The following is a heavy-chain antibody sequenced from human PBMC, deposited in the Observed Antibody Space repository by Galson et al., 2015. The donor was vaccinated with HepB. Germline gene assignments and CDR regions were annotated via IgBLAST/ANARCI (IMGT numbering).Heavy chain of an antibody. V-gene: IGHV2-70*01. CDR2: IDWDYDK. CDR1: GFSLSATGMS. CDR3: ARIRLHRSSSGDRYYFDY. D-gene: IGHD6-6*01. J-gene: IGHJ4*02. Sequence: LALVKPTQTLTLACTFSGFSLSATGMSVSWIRQPPGKALEWLALIDWDYDKHYSTSLKTRLTVSKDTSKNQVVPTMTNMDPVDTATYYCARIRLHRSSSGDRYYFDYWGQGTLVTVSS.